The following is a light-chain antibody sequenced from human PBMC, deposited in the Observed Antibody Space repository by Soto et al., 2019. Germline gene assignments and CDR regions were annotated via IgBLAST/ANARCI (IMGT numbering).Light chain of an antibody. CDR1: SSDVGSYNL. V-gene: IGLV2-23*01. CDR2: EGS. CDR3: CSYAGSSTWV. Sequence: QSALTQPASVSGSPGQSITISCTGNSSDVGSYNLVSWYQQHPGKAPKLMIYEGSKRPSGVSNRFSGSKSGNTASLTISGVQAEDEADYYCCSYAGSSTWVFGGGTKLTVL. J-gene: IGLJ3*02.